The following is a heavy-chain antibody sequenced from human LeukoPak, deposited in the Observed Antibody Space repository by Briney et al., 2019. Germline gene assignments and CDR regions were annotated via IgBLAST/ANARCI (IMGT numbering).Heavy chain of an antibody. J-gene: IGHJ5*02. CDR3: ARRAGNWNYEPWFDP. CDR2: INPSGGST. D-gene: IGHD1-7*01. V-gene: IGHV1-46*01. CDR1: GYTFTSYY. Sequence: ASVKVSCKASGYTFTSYYMHWVRQAPGQGLEWMGIINPSGGSTSYAQKFQGRVTMTRDTSISTAYMELSRLRSDDTAVYYCARRAGNWNYEPWFDPWGQGTLVTVSS.